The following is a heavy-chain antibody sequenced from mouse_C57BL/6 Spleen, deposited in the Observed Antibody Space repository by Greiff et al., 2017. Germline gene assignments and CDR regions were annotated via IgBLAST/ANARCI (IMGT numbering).Heavy chain of an antibody. D-gene: IGHD1-1*02. CDR2: INPYNGGT. V-gene: IGHV1-19*01. Sequence: VQLQQSGPVLVKPGASVKMSCKASGYTFTDYYMNWVKQSHGKSLEWIGVINPYNGGTSYNQKFKGKATLTVDKSSSTAYMELNSLTSEDSAVYCCARSGGYYDDYWGQGTTLTVSS. CDR1: GYTFTDYY. J-gene: IGHJ2*01. CDR3: ARSGGYYDDY.